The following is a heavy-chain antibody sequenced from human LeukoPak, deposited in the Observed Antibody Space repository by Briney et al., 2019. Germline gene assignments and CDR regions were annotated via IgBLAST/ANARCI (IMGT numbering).Heavy chain of an antibody. D-gene: IGHD3-9*01. Sequence: ASVKVSCKASGYTFTSYYIHWVRQAPGQGLEWMGWINTNNGGTNYAQKLQGRVTMTTDTSTSTAYMELRSLRSDDTAVYYCAREDYGILTGYSSDAFDIWGQGKMVTVSS. J-gene: IGHJ3*02. V-gene: IGHV1-18*01. CDR2: INTNNGGT. CDR1: GYTFTSYY. CDR3: AREDYGILTGYSSDAFDI.